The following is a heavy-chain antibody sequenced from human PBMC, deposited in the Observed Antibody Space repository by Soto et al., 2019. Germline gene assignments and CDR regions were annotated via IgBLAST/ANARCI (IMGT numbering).Heavy chain of an antibody. Sequence: GESLKISCAASGFTFSMYWMHWVRQAPGKGLLWVSRINGDGTDTTYADSVKGRFTISRDNAKNTVYLQMNGLRSDDTAVYYCARAGYDFWSGYYCSNWFDPWGQGTLVTVSS. D-gene: IGHD3-3*01. CDR3: ARAGYDFWSGYYCSNWFDP. CDR2: INGDGTDT. J-gene: IGHJ5*02. V-gene: IGHV3-74*03. CDR1: GFTFSMYW.